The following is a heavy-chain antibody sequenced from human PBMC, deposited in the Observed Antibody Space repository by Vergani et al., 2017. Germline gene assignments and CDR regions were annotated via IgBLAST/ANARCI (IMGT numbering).Heavy chain of an antibody. J-gene: IGHJ6*03. V-gene: IGHV3-15*01. D-gene: IGHD6-13*01. CDR2: IKSKTDGGTT. CDR3: TTDPGEQLVPNYYYYYMDV. CDR1: GFTFSNAW. Sequence: EVQLVESGGGLVKPGGSLRLSCAASGFTFSNAWMSWVRQAPGKGLEWVGRIKSKTDGGTTDYAAPVKGRFTISRDDSKNTLYLQMNSLKTEDTAVYYCTTDPGEQLVPNYYYYYMDVWGKGTTVTVSS.